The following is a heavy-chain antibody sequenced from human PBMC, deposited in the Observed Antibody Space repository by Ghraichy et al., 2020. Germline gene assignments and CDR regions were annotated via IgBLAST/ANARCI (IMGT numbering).Heavy chain of an antibody. CDR3: AKDPNGDFVGAFDI. Sequence: LTCAASGFPFSSYAMSWVRQAPGKGLEWVSGTSASGANTYYADSVKGRFTISRDNSENTLSLQMKRLRAEDTALYYCAKDPNGDFVGAFDIWGLGTMVTVSS. V-gene: IGHV3-23*01. CDR2: TSASGANT. J-gene: IGHJ3*02. CDR1: GFPFSSYA. D-gene: IGHD4-17*01.